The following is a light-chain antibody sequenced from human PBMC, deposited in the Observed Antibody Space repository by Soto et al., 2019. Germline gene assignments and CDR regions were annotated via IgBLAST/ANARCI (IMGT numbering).Light chain of an antibody. CDR3: GTWDSSLSAYV. J-gene: IGLJ1*01. Sequence: QSVLTQPPSVSAAPGQKVTISCSGSSSYFGSNSVSWYQQLPGTAPKLLIYDNNKRPSGILDRFSGSRSGTSATLGITGLQTGDEGDYYCGTWDSSLSAYVFGTGTKVTVL. CDR1: SSYFGSNS. CDR2: DNN. V-gene: IGLV1-51*01.